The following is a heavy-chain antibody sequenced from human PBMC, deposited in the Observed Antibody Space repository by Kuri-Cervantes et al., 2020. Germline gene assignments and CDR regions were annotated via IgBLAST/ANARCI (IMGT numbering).Heavy chain of an antibody. CDR3: AALGSYLY. D-gene: IGHD3-10*01. V-gene: IGHV3-7*01. CDR2: IKQDGSEK. Sequence: GESLKISCAASGFTFSSYWMSWVRQAPGKGLEWVANIKQDGSEKYYVDSMKGRFTISRENAKSSMYLQMNSLRAGDTAVYYCAALGSYLYWGQGTLVTVSS. J-gene: IGHJ4*02. CDR1: GFTFSSYW.